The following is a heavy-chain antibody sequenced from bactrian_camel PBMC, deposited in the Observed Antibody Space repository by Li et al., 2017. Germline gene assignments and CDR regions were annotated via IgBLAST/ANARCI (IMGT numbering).Heavy chain of an antibody. CDR1: GFVFKTYG. D-gene: IGHD8*01. CDR2: IDANGVTT. V-gene: IGHV3S1*01. J-gene: IGHJ4*01. Sequence: VQLVESGGGVVQPGGSLNLTCTASGFVFKTYGMKWSRQAPGKGLEWVATIDANGVTTYYPPRLEGRFTISRDNAKNTLYLQLNSLKTEDSAMYYCASLTGGYWGQGTQVTVS. CDR3: ASLTGGY.